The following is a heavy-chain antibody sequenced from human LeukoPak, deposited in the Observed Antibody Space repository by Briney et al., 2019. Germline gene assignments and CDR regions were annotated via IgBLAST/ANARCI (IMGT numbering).Heavy chain of an antibody. CDR2: ITSSGSKT. CDR3: AKGREWELPLDY. Sequence: PGGSLRLSCAASGFTLSSYAMSWVRQAPGKGLEWVSAITSSGSKTYYADSVKGRFSISRDNSKNTLSLQMHSLRAEDTAIYYCAKGREWELPLDYWGQGTLVTVSS. D-gene: IGHD1-26*01. CDR1: GFTLSSYA. J-gene: IGHJ4*02. V-gene: IGHV3-23*05.